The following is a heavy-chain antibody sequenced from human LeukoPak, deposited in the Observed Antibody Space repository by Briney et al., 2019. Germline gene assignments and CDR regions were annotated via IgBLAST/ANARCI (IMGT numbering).Heavy chain of an antibody. CDR3: ARGDTLLWFPLGY. J-gene: IGHJ4*02. CDR2: IYPGDSDT. Sequence: GESLKISCKGSGYSFTNSWIGWVRQMPGKGLEWMGIIYPGDSDTRYSPSFQGQVTISADKSISTAYLQWSSLKASDSAMYYCARGDTLLWFPLGYWGQGTLVTVSS. CDR1: GYSFTNSW. D-gene: IGHD3-10*01. V-gene: IGHV5-51*01.